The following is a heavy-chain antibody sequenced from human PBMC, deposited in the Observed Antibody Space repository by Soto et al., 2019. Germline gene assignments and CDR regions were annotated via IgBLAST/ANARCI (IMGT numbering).Heavy chain of an antibody. CDR2: INHSGST. Sequence: QVQLQQWGAGLLKPSETLSLTCAVYGGSFSGYYWSWIRQPPGKGLEWIGEINHSGSTNYNPSLKRRVTISVDTSKNQFSLKLSSVTAADTAVYYCARGRDIVVVPAANPTYYFDYWGQGTLVTVSS. D-gene: IGHD2-2*01. V-gene: IGHV4-34*01. J-gene: IGHJ4*02. CDR1: GGSFSGYY. CDR3: ARGRDIVVVPAANPTYYFDY.